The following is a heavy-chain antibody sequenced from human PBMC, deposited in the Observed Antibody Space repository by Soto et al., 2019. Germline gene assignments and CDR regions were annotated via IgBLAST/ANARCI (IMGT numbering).Heavy chain of an antibody. V-gene: IGHV1-58*02. CDR2: IVVGSGNT. Sequence: GASVKVSCKASGFTFTSSAMQWVRQARGQRLEWIGWIVVGSGNTNYAQKFQERVTITRDMSTSTAYMELSSLRSEDTAVYYCAAAGSSGLWDYYYYGMDVWGQGTTVTVSS. D-gene: IGHD6-19*01. CDR1: GFTFTSSA. CDR3: AAAGSSGLWDYYYYGMDV. J-gene: IGHJ6*02.